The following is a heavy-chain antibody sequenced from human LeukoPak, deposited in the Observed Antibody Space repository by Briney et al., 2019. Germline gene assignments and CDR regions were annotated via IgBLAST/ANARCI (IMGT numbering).Heavy chain of an antibody. CDR1: GFTFSSYA. V-gene: IGHV3-30-3*01. CDR3: AREGDEWLFPDY. Sequence: GGSLRLSCAASGFTFSSYAMHWVCQAPGKGLEWVAVISYDGSNKYYADSVKGRFTISRDDSKNTLYLQMNSLRAEDTAVYYCAREGDEWLFPDYWGQGTLVTVSS. J-gene: IGHJ4*02. CDR2: ISYDGSNK. D-gene: IGHD3-3*01.